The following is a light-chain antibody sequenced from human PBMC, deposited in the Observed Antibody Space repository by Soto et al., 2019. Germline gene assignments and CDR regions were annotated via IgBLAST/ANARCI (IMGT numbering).Light chain of an antibody. CDR3: QQRSNWPPTWT. CDR1: QSVSSY. Sequence: EIVLSQSPATLSLSPGARATLSCRASQSVSSYLAWYQHIPGQAPRLLIYDASKRATGIPARFSGSGSGTDFTLTISSLEPEDFAVYYCQQRSNWPPTWTFGQGTKVEVK. V-gene: IGKV3-11*01. J-gene: IGKJ1*01. CDR2: DAS.